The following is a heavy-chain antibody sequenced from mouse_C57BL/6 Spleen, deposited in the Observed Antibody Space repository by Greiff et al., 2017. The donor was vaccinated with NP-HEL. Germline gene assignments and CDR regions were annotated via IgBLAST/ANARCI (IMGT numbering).Heavy chain of an antibody. Sequence: EVQLVESGGDLVKPGGSLKLSCAASGFTFSSYGMSWVRQTPDKRLEWVATISSGGSYTYYPDSVKGRFTISRDNAKNTLYLQMSSLKSEDTAMYYCARLYPTYFDVWGTGTTVTVSS. CDR3: ARLYPTYFDV. V-gene: IGHV5-6*01. J-gene: IGHJ1*03. D-gene: IGHD5-1-1*01. CDR1: GFTFSSYG. CDR2: ISSGGSYT.